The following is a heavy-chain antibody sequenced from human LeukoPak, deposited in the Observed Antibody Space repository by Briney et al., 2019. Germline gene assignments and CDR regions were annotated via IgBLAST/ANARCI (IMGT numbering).Heavy chain of an antibody. J-gene: IGHJ4*02. CDR1: GFSFNSDW. D-gene: IGHD3-16*01. Sequence: GGSLRLSRAASGFSFNSDWMDWVRQAPGKGLEWVANIKHDGSEKNCLDSVKGRFTISRDNAQSSLYLQMNGLRVEDSAVYYCTRRLDDWGQGTLVTVSS. CDR3: TRRLDD. V-gene: IGHV3-7*01. CDR2: IKHDGSEK.